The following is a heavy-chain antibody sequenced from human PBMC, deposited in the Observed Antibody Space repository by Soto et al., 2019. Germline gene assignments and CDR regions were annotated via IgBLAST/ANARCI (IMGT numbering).Heavy chain of an antibody. D-gene: IGHD3-22*01. CDR3: AKGGYDSSGYYYGAGAFDI. V-gene: IGHV3-23*01. J-gene: IGHJ3*02. Sequence: GGSLRLSCAASGFTFSSYAMSWVRQAPGKGLEWVSAISGSGGSTYYADSVKGRFTISRDNSKNTLYLQMNSLRAEDTAVYYCAKGGYDSSGYYYGAGAFDIWGQGTMVTVSS. CDR2: ISGSGGST. CDR1: GFTFSSYA.